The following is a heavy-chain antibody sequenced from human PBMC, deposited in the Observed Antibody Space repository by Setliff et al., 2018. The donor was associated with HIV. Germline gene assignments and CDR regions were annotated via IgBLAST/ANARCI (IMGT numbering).Heavy chain of an antibody. CDR1: GFSFSIYG. Sequence: GGSLRLSCAASGFSFSIYGMHWVRQAPGKGLEWVAGISYDERNKLYSDSAKGRFTISRDNSKNTLYLEMNSLRAEDTAMYYCAKNRNYYYCMDVWGKGTPVTVSS. CDR3: AKNRNYYYCMDV. CDR2: ISYDERNK. J-gene: IGHJ6*03. V-gene: IGHV3-30*18.